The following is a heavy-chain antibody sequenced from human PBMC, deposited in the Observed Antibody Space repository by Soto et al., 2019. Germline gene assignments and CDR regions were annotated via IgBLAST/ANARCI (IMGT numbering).Heavy chain of an antibody. V-gene: IGHV1-18*01. J-gene: IGHJ6*02. CDR3: ARDVRQNIVATISVYYYGMDV. CDR1: GYTFTSYG. CDR2: ISAYNGNT. D-gene: IGHD5-12*01. Sequence: ASVKVSCKASGYTFTSYGISWVRQAPGQGLEWMGWISAYNGNTNYAQKLQGRVTMTTDTSTSTAYMELRSLRSEDTAVYYCARDVRQNIVATISVYYYGMDVWGQGTTVTVSS.